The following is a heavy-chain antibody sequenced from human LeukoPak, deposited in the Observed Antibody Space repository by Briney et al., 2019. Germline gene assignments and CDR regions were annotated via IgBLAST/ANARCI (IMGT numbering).Heavy chain of an antibody. V-gene: IGHV4-39*07. CDR2: IYYSGST. J-gene: IGHJ4*02. CDR3: ARLGRRDGYNSHIDY. Sequence: SETLSLTCTVSGGPISSSSYYWGWIRQPPGKGLEWIGSIYYSGSTYYNPSLKSRVTISVDTSKNQFSLKLSSVTAADTAVYYCARLGRRDGYNSHIDYWGQGTLVTVSS. CDR1: GGPISSSSYY. D-gene: IGHD5-24*01.